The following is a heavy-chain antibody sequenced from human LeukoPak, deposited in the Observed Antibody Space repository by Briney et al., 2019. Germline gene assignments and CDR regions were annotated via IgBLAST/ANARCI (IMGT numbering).Heavy chain of an antibody. V-gene: IGHV3-21*01. CDR1: GFTFSRYS. CDR3: ARARAAMAVPWNY. J-gene: IGHJ4*02. D-gene: IGHD6-25*01. CDR2: ISSSSSYI. Sequence: PGGSQRLSCAASGFTFSRYSMNWVRQAPGKGLEWVSSISSSSSYIYYADSVKGRFTISRDNAKNSLYLQMNSLRAEDTAVYYCARARAAMAVPWNYWGQGTLVTVSS.